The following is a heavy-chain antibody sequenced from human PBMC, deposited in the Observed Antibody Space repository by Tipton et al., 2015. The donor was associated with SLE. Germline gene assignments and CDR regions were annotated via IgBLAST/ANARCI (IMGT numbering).Heavy chain of an antibody. Sequence: SLRLSCAASGFTFSGYTMSWVRQAPGKGLVWVSGISGSGASTYYADSVKGRFTISRDNSKNTLYLQLNSLRAEDTAVYYCAKQIVAGQYYCGMGVWGQGTTVTVSS. CDR2: ISGSGAST. D-gene: IGHD6-19*01. CDR1: GFTFSGYT. V-gene: IGHV3-23*01. J-gene: IGHJ6*02. CDR3: AKQIVAGQYYCGMGV.